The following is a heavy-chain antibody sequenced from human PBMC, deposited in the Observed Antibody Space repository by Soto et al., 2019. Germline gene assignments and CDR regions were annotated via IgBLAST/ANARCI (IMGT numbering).Heavy chain of an antibody. Sequence: SETLSLTCTVSGGYISGYYWSWIRQPPGKGLEWIGYIYYSGSTNYNPSLKSRVTISVDTSKNQFSLKLSSVTAADTAMYYCARHLLEVVTAIPHYYYGMDVWGQGTTVTVSS. V-gene: IGHV4-59*01. CDR3: ARHLLEVVTAIPHYYYGMDV. CDR1: GGYISGYY. CDR2: IYYSGST. J-gene: IGHJ6*02. D-gene: IGHD2-21*02.